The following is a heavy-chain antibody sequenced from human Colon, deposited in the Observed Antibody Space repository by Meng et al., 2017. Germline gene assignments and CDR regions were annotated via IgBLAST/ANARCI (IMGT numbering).Heavy chain of an antibody. CDR2: ISNSYKT. J-gene: IGHJ4*02. D-gene: IGHD1-7*01. Sequence: SGPGIVPPSGTLSLACVVSGDSIANIKWWSWLRKAPGKGPEWIGEISNSYKTVYSPSLKSRVRISLDKSNNQFSLTLTSVTAADTAVYYCARERVRELGLFDSWGQGILVTVSS. V-gene: IGHV4-4*02. CDR1: GDSIANIKW. CDR3: ARERVRELGLFDS.